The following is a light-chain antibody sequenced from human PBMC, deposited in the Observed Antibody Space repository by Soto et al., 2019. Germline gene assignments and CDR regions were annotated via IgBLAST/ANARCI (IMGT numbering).Light chain of an antibody. Sequence: DIQMTQSPSTLSASVGDRVTITCRASQSISGWLAWYQQKPGKAPKFLISRASSLESGVPSRFSGSGSGTELTLTISGLQPDDFATYYCQQYKSHSYTFGQGTKVDIK. CDR3: QQYKSHSYT. J-gene: IGKJ2*01. V-gene: IGKV1-5*03. CDR1: QSISGW. CDR2: RAS.